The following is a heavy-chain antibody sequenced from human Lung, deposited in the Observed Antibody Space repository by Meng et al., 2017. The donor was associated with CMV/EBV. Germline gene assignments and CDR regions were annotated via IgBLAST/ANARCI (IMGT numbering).Heavy chain of an antibody. J-gene: IGHJ4*02. CDR3: ARDHVLVQGVAFDL. D-gene: IGHD3-10*01. V-gene: IGHV3-48*03. Sequence: GESLKISCAASGFIFNDYEMNWVRQAPGKGLEWLAYISNRGHNVYYADSARGRFTISRDNADNSLYLQMRSLRVEDTAVYYCARDHVLVQGVAFDLWGQGTLVTVSS. CDR1: GFIFNDYE. CDR2: ISNRGHNV.